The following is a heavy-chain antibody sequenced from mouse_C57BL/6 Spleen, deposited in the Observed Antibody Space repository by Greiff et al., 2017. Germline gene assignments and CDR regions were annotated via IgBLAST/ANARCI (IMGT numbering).Heavy chain of an antibody. CDR2: IYPRDGST. CDR1: GYTFTSYD. Sequence: VQLQQSGPELVKPGASVKLSCKASGYTFTSYDINWVKQRPGQGLEWIGWIYPRDGSTTYNEKFKGKATLTVDTSSSTAYMELHSLTSEDSAVYFCARREDDCDGLRYFDVWGTGTTVTVSS. J-gene: IGHJ1*03. CDR3: ARREDDCDGLRYFDV. V-gene: IGHV1-85*01. D-gene: IGHD2-4*01.